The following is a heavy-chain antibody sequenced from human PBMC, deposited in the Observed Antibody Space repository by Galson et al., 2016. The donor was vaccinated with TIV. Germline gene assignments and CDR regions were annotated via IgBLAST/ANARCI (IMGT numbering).Heavy chain of an antibody. D-gene: IGHD1-26*01. V-gene: IGHV3-30*01. CDR3: ARDHAMYSGIYFGRGYYCYGMDV. Sequence: SLRLSCAASGFTFSNYALYWVRQAPGKGLEWVTIISYDGSKKFYADSVMGRFTISRDDSKNTLLLQMNSLRPEDTAVYYCARDHAMYSGIYFGRGYYCYGMDVWGQGTTVTVSS. CDR1: GFTFSNYA. CDR2: ISYDGSKK. J-gene: IGHJ6*02.